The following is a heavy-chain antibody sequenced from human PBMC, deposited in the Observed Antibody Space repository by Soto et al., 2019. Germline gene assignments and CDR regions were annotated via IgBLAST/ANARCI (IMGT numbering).Heavy chain of an antibody. CDR2: TYYSGST. J-gene: IGHJ5*02. Sequence: SETLSLTCTVSGGSISSGGYYWSWIRQHPGKGLEWIGYTYYSGSTYYNPSLKSRVTISVDTSKNQFSLKLSSVTAEDTSVYYCATFLRNYGGYNWFDPWGQGTLVTVSS. D-gene: IGHD1-7*01. CDR3: ATFLRNYGGYNWFDP. V-gene: IGHV4-31*03. CDR1: GGSISSGGYY.